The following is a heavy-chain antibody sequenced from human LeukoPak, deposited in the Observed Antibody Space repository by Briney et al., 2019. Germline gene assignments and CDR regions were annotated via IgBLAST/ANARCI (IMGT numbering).Heavy chain of an antibody. V-gene: IGHV3-30*18. CDR3: AKEQGLWFGELLPYFDY. CDR2: ISYDGSNK. CDR1: GFTFSSYG. D-gene: IGHD3-10*01. Sequence: QTGGSLRLSCAASGFTFSSYGMHWVRQAPGKGLEWVAVISYDGSNKYYADSVKGRFTISRDNSKNTLYLQMNSLRAEDTAVYYCAKEQGLWFGELLPYFDYWGQGTLVTVSS. J-gene: IGHJ4*02.